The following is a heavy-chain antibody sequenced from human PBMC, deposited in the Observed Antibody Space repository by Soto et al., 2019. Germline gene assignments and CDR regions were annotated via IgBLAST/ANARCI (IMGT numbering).Heavy chain of an antibody. CDR3: ARGRAPAMVDY. J-gene: IGHJ4*02. CDR1: GGSISSYY. CDR2: IYYSGST. D-gene: IGHD5-18*01. V-gene: IGHV4-59*01. Sequence: SETLSLTCTVSGGSISSYYWSWIRQPLGKGLEWIGYIYYSGSTNYNPSLKSRVTISVDTSKNQFSLKLSSVTAADTAVYYCARGRAPAMVDYWGQGTLVTVSS.